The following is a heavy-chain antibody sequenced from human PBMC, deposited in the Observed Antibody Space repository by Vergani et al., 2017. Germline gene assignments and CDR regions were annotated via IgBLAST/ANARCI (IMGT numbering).Heavy chain of an antibody. Sequence: QVQLVQSGAEVKKPGSSVKVSCKASGGTFSSYAISWVRQAPGQGLEWMGWISAYNGNTNYAQKLQGRVTMTTDTSTSTAYMELRSLRSDDTAVYYCARDPRGCGGDCYSPDAFDIWGQGTMVTVSS. CDR3: ARDPRGCGGDCYSPDAFDI. CDR1: GGTFSSYA. J-gene: IGHJ3*02. CDR2: ISAYNGNT. V-gene: IGHV1-18*01. D-gene: IGHD2-21*02.